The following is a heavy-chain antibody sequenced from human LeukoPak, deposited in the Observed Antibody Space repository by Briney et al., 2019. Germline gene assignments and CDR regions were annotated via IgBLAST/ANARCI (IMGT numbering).Heavy chain of an antibody. V-gene: IGHV3-23*01. D-gene: IGHD3-10*01. Sequence: GGSLRLSCAASGFTFSSYAMSWVRQAPGKGLEWVSAISGSGGSTYYADSVKGRFTISRDNSKNTLYLQMNSLRAEDTAVYYCAATRFTMVRGVIPPYYYYGMDVWGQGTTVTVSS. CDR3: AATRFTMVRGVIPPYYYYGMDV. CDR1: GFTFSSYA. CDR2: ISGSGGST. J-gene: IGHJ6*02.